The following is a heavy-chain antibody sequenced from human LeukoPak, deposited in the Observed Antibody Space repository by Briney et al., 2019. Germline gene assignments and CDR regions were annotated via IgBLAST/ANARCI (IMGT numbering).Heavy chain of an antibody. V-gene: IGHV3-23*01. CDR2: ISGGGGST. CDR1: GFTFSSYA. CDR3: AKSGSGNYYDRFDY. Sequence: PGGSLRLSCAASGFTFSSYAMSWVRQAPGKGLEWGSVISGGGGSTYYADSVKGRFTISSDSSKNTLYLQMNSLRAEDTAVYYCAKSGSGNYYDRFDYWGQGTLITVSS. J-gene: IGHJ4*02. D-gene: IGHD3-10*01.